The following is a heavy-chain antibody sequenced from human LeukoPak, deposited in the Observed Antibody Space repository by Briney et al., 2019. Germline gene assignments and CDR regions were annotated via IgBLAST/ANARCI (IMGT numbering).Heavy chain of an antibody. V-gene: IGHV4-59*01. D-gene: IGHD6-19*01. CDR2: IYYSGST. CDR3: ARDLRSSGWYVFDH. CDR1: GSGGSISNYY. J-gene: IGHJ4*02. Sequence: SETLSLTCTVSGSGGSISNYYWSWIRQPPGKGLEWIGYIYYSGSTNHNPSLKSRVTMSVDTSKNQLPLKLSSVTAADTAVYYCARDLRSSGWYVFDHWGRGTLVTVSS.